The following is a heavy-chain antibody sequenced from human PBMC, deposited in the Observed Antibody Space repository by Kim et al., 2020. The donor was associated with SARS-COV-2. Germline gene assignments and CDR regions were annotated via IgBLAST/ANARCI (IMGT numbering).Heavy chain of an antibody. J-gene: IGHJ6*02. CDR1: GYTFTSYY. D-gene: IGHD3-10*01. CDR2: INPSGGST. CDR3: ARGDHVLLWFGEVLFGMDV. V-gene: IGHV1-46*01. Sequence: ASVKVSCKASGYTFTSYYMHWVRQAPGQGLEWMGIINPSGGSTSYAQKFQGRVTMTRDTSTSTVYMELSSLRSEDTAVYYCARGDHVLLWFGEVLFGMDVWGQGTTVTVSS.